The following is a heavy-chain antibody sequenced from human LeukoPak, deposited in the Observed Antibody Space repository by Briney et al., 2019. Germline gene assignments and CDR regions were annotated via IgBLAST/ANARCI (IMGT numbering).Heavy chain of an antibody. CDR3: ATDRDNSDWQKRFDS. V-gene: IGHV3-7*01. CDR1: GFRFTDYW. D-gene: IGHD2-21*02. J-gene: IGHJ4*02. CDR2: IGQDGSVK. Sequence: GGSLRLSCAASGFRFTDYWMTWVRQAPGKGLEWVGNIGQDGSVKNYVDSVKGRFTISRDNAKNSLHLQMNSLRAEDTAVCYCATDRDNSDWQKRFDSWGQGTLVTVSS.